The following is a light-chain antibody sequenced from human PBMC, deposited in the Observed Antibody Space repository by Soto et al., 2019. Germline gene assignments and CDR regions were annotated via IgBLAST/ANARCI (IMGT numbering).Light chain of an antibody. CDR2: DVS. J-gene: IGLJ1*01. V-gene: IGLV2-14*03. Sequence: QSVLTQPASVSGSPGQSITISCTGSSSDVGGYNHVSWYQQHPGKAPKFMIYDVSNRPSGVSNRFSGSKSGNTASLTISGLQAEDEADYYCISYRSSSLWVFGTGTKLTVL. CDR1: SSDVGGYNH. CDR3: ISYRSSSLWV.